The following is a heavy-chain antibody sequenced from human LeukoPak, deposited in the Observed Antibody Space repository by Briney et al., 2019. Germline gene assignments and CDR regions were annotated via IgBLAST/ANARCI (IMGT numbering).Heavy chain of an antibody. D-gene: IGHD3-22*01. CDR2: IYYTGST. J-gene: IGHJ4*02. V-gene: IGHV4-39*07. Sequence: SETLSHTCTVSGGSIRSSSYYWGWIRQPPGKGLEWIGSIYYTGSTYYNPSLKSRVTISLDMSKNHFSLKLSSVTAANTAVYYCARVHYYDSSDYYDTSCFDYWGQGTLVTVSS. CDR1: GGSIRSSSYY. CDR3: ARVHYYDSSDYYDTSCFDY.